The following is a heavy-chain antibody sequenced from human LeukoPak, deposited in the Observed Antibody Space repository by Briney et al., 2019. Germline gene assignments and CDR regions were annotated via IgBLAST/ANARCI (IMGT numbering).Heavy chain of an antibody. CDR3: AKQIAAAGYFDY. V-gene: IGHV3-23*01. D-gene: IGHD6-13*01. J-gene: IGHJ4*02. CDR2: ISGSGGST. Sequence: PGGSPRLSCAASGFTFSSYAMSWVRQAPGKGLEWVSAISGSGGSTYYADSVKGRFTISRDNSKNTLYLQMNSLRAEDTAVYYCAKQIAAAGYFDYWGQGTLVTVSS. CDR1: GFTFSSYA.